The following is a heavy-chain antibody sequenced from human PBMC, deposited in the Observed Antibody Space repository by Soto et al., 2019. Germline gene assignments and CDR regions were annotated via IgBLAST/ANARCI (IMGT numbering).Heavy chain of an antibody. Sequence: SETLSLTCTVSGASVSSGTYYWSWIRHPPGNGLESIGYISYIGDTYYNPSLKSRVTISLDTSKSQFSLKLSSVTAADTAVYYCATENTDLGYGFDYWGQGSLVTV. V-gene: IGHV4-61*01. CDR1: GASVSSGTYY. J-gene: IGHJ4*02. CDR3: ATENTDLGYGFDY. D-gene: IGHD5-12*01. CDR2: ISYIGDT.